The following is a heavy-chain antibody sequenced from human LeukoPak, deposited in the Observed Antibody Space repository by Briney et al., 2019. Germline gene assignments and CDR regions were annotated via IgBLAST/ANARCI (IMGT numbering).Heavy chain of an antibody. V-gene: IGHV4-4*02. CDR3: AREPYSGSYWARAGEGYFDY. CDR1: GGSISSSNW. CDR2: IYHSGST. D-gene: IGHD1-26*01. Sequence: PSGILSLTCAVSGGSISSSNWWSWVRQPPGKGLEWIGEIYHSGSTNYNPSLKSRVTISVDTSKNQFSLKLSSVTAADTAVYYCAREPYSGSYWARAGEGYFDYWGQGTLVTVSS. J-gene: IGHJ4*02.